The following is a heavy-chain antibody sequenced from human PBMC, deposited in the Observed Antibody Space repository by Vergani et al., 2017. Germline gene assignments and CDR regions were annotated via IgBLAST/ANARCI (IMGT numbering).Heavy chain of an antibody. V-gene: IGHV3-33*01. CDR3: ARAGKFTYYYGMDV. CDR1: GFTFSSYG. CDR2: IWYDGNNK. J-gene: IGHJ6*02. Sequence: QVQLVESGGGVVQPGRSLRLSCAASGFTFSSYGMHWVRQAPGKGLEWAAVIWYDGNNKYYADSVTGRFTISRDNSNNTLYLQMNSLRAEDTAVYYCARAGKFTYYYGMDVWGQGTTVTVSS.